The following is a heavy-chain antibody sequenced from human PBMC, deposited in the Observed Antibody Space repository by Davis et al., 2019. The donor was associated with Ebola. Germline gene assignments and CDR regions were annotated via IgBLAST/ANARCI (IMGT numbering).Heavy chain of an antibody. J-gene: IGHJ4*02. Sequence: GGSLRLSCAASGFTFSDYYMSWIRQAPGKGLEWVSYISSSSSYTNYADSVKGRFTISRDNSKNTLYLQMNSLRAEDTAVYYCARELLWFGELPEYYFDYWGQGTLVTVSS. CDR3: ARELLWFGELPEYYFDY. CDR1: GFTFSDYY. D-gene: IGHD3-10*01. CDR2: ISSSSSYT. V-gene: IGHV3-11*05.